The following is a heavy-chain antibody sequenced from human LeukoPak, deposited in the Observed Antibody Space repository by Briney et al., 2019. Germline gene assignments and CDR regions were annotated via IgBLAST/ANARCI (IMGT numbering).Heavy chain of an antibody. V-gene: IGHV3-21*01. J-gene: IGHJ5*02. CDR2: ISSSSSYI. D-gene: IGHD3-3*01. CDR1: GFTFSSYS. Sequence: PGGSLRLSCAASGFTFSSYSMNWVRQAPGKGLEWVSSISSSSSYIYYADSVKGRFTISRDNAKNSLYLQMNSLRAEDTAVYYCARDSSSYDFWSGYNWFDPWGQGTLVTVSS. CDR3: ARDSSSYDFWSGYNWFDP.